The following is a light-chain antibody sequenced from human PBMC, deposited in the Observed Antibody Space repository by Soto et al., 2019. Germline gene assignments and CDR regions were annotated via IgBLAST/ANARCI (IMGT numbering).Light chain of an antibody. Sequence: DIQMTHTPSTLSASVGDEVTITCRASQTISRWLAWYQQKPGKAPKLLMYDASSLASGVPSRFSGSGSGTEFTLTISSLQPDDFATYYCQQYNSFWTFGQGTKVDIK. J-gene: IGKJ1*01. CDR2: DAS. CDR1: QTISRW. V-gene: IGKV1-5*01. CDR3: QQYNSFWT.